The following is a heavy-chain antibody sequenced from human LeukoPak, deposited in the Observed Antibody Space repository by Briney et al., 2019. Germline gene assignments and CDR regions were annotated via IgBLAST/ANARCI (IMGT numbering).Heavy chain of an antibody. CDR3: AREGYNYYYYGMDV. CDR2: MNPNSGNT. V-gene: IGHV1-8*01. CDR1: GYTFTSYD. Sequence: AASVKVSCKASGYTFTSYDINWVRQATGQGLEWMGLMNPNSGNTGYAQKFQGRVTMTRNTSISTAYMELSSLRSEDTAVYYCAREGYNYYYYGMDVWGQGTTVTVSS. J-gene: IGHJ6*02. D-gene: IGHD5-18*01.